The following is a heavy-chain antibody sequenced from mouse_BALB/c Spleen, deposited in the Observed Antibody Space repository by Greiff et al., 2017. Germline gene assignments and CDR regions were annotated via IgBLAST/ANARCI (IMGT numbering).Heavy chain of an antibody. D-gene: IGHD4-1*01. CDR2: ISSGGSYT. J-gene: IGHJ4*01. CDR3: TKTGTGAMDY. V-gene: IGHV5-6-4*01. CDR1: GFTFSSYT. Sequence: EVKLVDSGGGLVKPGGSLKLSCAASGFTFSSYTMSWVRQTPEKRLEWVATISSGGSYTYYPDSVKGRFTISRDNAKNTLYLQMSSLKSEDTAMYYCTKTGTGAMDYWGQGTSVTVSS.